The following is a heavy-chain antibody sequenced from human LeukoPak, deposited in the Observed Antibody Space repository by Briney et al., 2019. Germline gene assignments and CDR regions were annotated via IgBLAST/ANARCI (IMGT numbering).Heavy chain of an antibody. D-gene: IGHD6-19*01. CDR2: ISAYNGNT. J-gene: IGHJ4*02. CDR1: GYTFTSYG. V-gene: IGHV1-18*04. CDR3: ARDPYSSGWYYFDY. Sequence: ASVKVFCKASGYTFTSYGISWVRQAPGQGLEWMGWISAYNGNTNYAQKLQGRVTMTTDTSTSTAYMELRSLRSDDTAVYYCARDPYSSGWYYFDYWGQGTLVTVSS.